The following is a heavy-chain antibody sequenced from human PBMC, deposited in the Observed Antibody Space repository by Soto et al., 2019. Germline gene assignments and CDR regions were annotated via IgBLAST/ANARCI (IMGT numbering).Heavy chain of an antibody. CDR1: GFTFSSYA. D-gene: IGHD2-2*01. J-gene: IGHJ4*02. V-gene: IGHV3-23*01. CDR2: ISGSGGST. Sequence: GGSLRLSCAASGFTFSSYAMSWVRQAPGKGLEWVSAISGSGGSTYYADSVKGRFTISRDNSKNTLYLQMNSLRAEDTAVYYCAKSRYCSSTSCRGIDYWGQGTLVTVSS. CDR3: AKSRYCSSTSCRGIDY.